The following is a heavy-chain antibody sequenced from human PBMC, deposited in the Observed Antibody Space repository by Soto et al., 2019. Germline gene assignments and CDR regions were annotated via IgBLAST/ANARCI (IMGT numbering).Heavy chain of an antibody. V-gene: IGHV3-23*01. J-gene: IGHJ4*02. CDR1: GFTFSSYA. D-gene: IGHD5-18*01. Sequence: EVQLLESGGGLVQPGGSLRLSCAASGFTFSSYAMSWVRQAPGKGLEWVSAISGSGGSTYYADSVKGRFTISRDNSKNXLYLQMNSLRAEDTAVYYCAKIMVGNSYGYLHLDYWGQGTLVTVSS. CDR3: AKIMVGNSYGYLHLDY. CDR2: ISGSGGST.